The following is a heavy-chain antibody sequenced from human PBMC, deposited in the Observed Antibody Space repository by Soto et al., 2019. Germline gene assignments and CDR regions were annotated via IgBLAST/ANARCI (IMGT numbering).Heavy chain of an antibody. Sequence: PSETLSLICTVSGGSISSYYWSWIRQPPGKGLEWIGYIYYSGSTNYNPSLKSRVTISVDTSKNQFSLKLSSVTAADTAVYYCARDPGSGSYYGWFDPWGQGTLVTVSS. CDR3: ARDPGSGSYYGWFDP. V-gene: IGHV4-59*01. J-gene: IGHJ5*02. CDR1: GGSISSYY. CDR2: IYYSGST. D-gene: IGHD3-10*01.